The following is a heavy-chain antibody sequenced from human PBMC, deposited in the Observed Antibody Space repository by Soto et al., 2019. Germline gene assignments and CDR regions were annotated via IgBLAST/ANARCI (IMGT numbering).Heavy chain of an antibody. V-gene: IGHV4-31*03. CDR2: IYYSGST. J-gene: IGHJ6*02. CDR1: GGSISSGGYY. CDR3: ARRLTTVTSYYYYYGMDV. D-gene: IGHD4-4*01. Sequence: QVQLQESGPGLVKPSQTLSLTCTVSGGSISSGGYYWSWIRQHPGKGLEWIGYIYYSGSTYYNPSLKRRVTRSVDTSKNQFSRKLSSVTAADTAVYDCARRLTTVTSYYYYYGMDVWGQGTTVTVSS.